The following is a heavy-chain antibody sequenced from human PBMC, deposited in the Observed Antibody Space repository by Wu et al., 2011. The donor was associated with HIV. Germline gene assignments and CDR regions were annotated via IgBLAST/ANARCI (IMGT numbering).Heavy chain of an antibody. CDR3: ARDGAHNWGYNY. J-gene: IGHJ4*02. CDR1: GDSLNFYA. D-gene: IGHD7-27*01. CDR2: INLQCGT. V-gene: IGHV1-2*02. Sequence: SGAEVKKPGSSVKVSCKASGDSLNFYAITWVRQAPGHGLEWMGWINLQCGTNYAPKFQGRVTMTRDTSISTAYMELSRLRSDDTAVYYCARDGAHNWGYNYWGQGTLVTVSS.